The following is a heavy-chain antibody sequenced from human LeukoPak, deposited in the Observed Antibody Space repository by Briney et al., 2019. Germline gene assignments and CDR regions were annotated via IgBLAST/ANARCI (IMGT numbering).Heavy chain of an antibody. D-gene: IGHD2-15*01. CDR1: GYTFTGYY. V-gene: IGHV1-2*02. CDR2: INPKNGGT. J-gene: IGHJ4*02. Sequence: ASVKVSCKASGYTFTGYYMHWVRQAPGQGLEWMGWINPKNGGTNYAQKFHGRVTMTRDTSISTAYMDLSRLTSDDTAVYYCARGYCSAGDCYELDYWGQGTLVTVSS. CDR3: ARGYCSAGDCYELDY.